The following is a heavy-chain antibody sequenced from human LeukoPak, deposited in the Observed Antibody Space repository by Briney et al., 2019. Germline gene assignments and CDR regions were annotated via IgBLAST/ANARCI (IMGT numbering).Heavy chain of an antibody. D-gene: IGHD2-2*01. J-gene: IGHJ4*02. Sequence: PGGSLRLSCAASGFTFSSYAMSWVRQAPGKGLEWVSAVSGSGGSTYYADSVKGRFTISRDNAKNSLYLQMNSLRAEDTAVYYCARDHFLCSSTSCPFDYWGQGTLVTVSS. V-gene: IGHV3-23*01. CDR3: ARDHFLCSSTSCPFDY. CDR1: GFTFSSYA. CDR2: VSGSGGST.